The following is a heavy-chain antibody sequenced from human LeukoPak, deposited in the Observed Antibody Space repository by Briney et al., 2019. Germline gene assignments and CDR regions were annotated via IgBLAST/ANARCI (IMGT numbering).Heavy chain of an antibody. CDR3: ARDPGTTVTTFSFDY. V-gene: IGHV3-64*01. CDR2: ISSNGGST. J-gene: IGHJ4*02. Sequence: QSGGSLRLSCAASGFTFSSYAMHWVRQAPGKGLEYVSAISSNGGSTYYANSVKGGFTISRDNSKNTLYLQMGSLRAEDMAVYYCARDPGTTVTTFSFDYWGQGTLVTVSS. CDR1: GFTFSSYA. D-gene: IGHD4-17*01.